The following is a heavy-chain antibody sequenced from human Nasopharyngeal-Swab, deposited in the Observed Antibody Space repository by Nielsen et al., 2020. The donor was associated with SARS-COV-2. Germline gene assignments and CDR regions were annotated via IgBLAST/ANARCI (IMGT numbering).Heavy chain of an antibody. D-gene: IGHD3-10*01. V-gene: IGHV3-11*04. Sequence: GESLKISCAASGLTFSDYYMSWIRQAPGKGLEWVSYISSSGSTIYYADSVKGRFTISRDNAKNSLYLQMNSLRAEDTAVYYCARGLLWFGELLGYYYYGMDVWGQGTTVTVSS. J-gene: IGHJ6*02. CDR3: ARGLLWFGELLGYYYYGMDV. CDR1: GLTFSDYY. CDR2: ISSSGSTI.